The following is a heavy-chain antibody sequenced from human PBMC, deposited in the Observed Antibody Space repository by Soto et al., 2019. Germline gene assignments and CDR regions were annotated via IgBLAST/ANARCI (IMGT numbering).Heavy chain of an antibody. CDR3: ATLDRSNSVSEFDS. V-gene: IGHV5-51*01. J-gene: IGHJ4*02. CDR1: EYTFRNYW. Sequence: GESLKISCKASEYTFRNYWIAWVRQMPGKGLECMGITYPGDSDTKYSPSFRGQVTISADKSVSNAYLQWSSLRASDTAMYYCATLDRSNSVSEFDSWGQGTPVTVSS. D-gene: IGHD1-26*01. CDR2: TYPGDSDT.